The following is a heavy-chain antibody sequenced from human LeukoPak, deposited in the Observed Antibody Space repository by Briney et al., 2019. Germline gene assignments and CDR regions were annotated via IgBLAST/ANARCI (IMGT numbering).Heavy chain of an antibody. V-gene: IGHV5-51*01. CDR3: ARQQGYCTSGSCSGQHDVFDI. D-gene: IGHD2-15*01. Sequence: GESLKISCRGSGYSFTNYWIAWVRQMPGKGLEWMGIIYPDDSDTKYSPSFQGQVTISADKSISTAYLQWSSLKASDTAMYYCARQQGYCTSGSCSGQHDVFDIWGQGTMVTVSS. CDR2: IYPDDSDT. J-gene: IGHJ3*02. CDR1: GYSFTNYW.